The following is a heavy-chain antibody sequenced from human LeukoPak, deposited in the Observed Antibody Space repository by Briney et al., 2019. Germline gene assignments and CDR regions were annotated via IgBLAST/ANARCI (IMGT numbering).Heavy chain of an antibody. CDR3: TTDPSKLTTVPDYYYYYYMDV. Sequence: GGSLRLSCAASGFTFSNAWMSWVRQAPGKGLEWVGRTKSKTDGGTTDYAAPVKGRFTISRDDSKNTLYLQMNSLKTEDTAVYYCTTDPSKLTTVPDYYYYYYMDVWGKGTTVTVSS. CDR2: TKSKTDGGTT. CDR1: GFTFSNAW. V-gene: IGHV3-15*01. J-gene: IGHJ6*03. D-gene: IGHD4-17*01.